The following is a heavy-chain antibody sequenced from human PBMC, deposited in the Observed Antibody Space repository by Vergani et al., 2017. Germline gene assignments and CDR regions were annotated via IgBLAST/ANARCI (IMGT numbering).Heavy chain of an antibody. Sequence: EVQLVEYGGGLVQPGRSLRLSCTASGFTFGDYAMSCVRQAPGKGLEWVGFIRSKAYGGTTEYAASVKGRFTISRDDSKSIAYLQMNSLKTEDTAVYYCTRDGSMATITRFDYWGQGTLVTVSS. CDR2: IRSKAYGGTT. CDR1: GFTFGDYA. CDR3: TRDGSMATITRFDY. D-gene: IGHD5-24*01. J-gene: IGHJ4*02. V-gene: IGHV3-49*04.